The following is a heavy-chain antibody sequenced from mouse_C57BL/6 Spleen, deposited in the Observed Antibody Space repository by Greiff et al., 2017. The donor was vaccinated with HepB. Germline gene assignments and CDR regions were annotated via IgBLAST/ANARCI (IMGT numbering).Heavy chain of an antibody. Sequence: DVMLVESGGGLVKPGGSLKLSCAASGFTFSSYAMSWVRQTPEKRLEWVATISDGGSYTYYPDNVKGRFTISRDNAKNNLYLQMSHLKSEDTAMYYCARDEEAQAPFAYWGQGTLVTVSA. CDR2: ISDGGSYT. D-gene: IGHD3-2*02. V-gene: IGHV5-4*01. J-gene: IGHJ3*01. CDR3: ARDEEAQAPFAY. CDR1: GFTFSSYA.